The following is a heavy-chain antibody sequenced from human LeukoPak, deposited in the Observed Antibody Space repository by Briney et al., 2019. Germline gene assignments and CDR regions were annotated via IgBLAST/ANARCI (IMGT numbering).Heavy chain of an antibody. D-gene: IGHD5-18*01. J-gene: IGHJ4*02. CDR3: GKGDTTMDTTLDY. Sequence: GSLRLSCAASGFTFDDYTMHWVRPAPGKGLEWVSLIRWDGVSTYYADSVKGRFTISRDNSKNSLYLQMNSLRTEDTALYYCGKGDTTMDTTLDYWGQGTLVTVYS. CDR2: IRWDGVST. V-gene: IGHV3-43*01. CDR1: GFTFDDYT.